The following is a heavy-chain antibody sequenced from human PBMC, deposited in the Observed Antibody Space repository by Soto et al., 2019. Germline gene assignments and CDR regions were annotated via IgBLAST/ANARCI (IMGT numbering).Heavy chain of an antibody. V-gene: IGHV3-30*18. CDR3: AKSRVCSSWYEGDS. Sequence: QVQLVESGGGVVQPGRSLRLSCAASGFTFSSYGMHWVRQAPGKGLEWVAVISYAGDYQYYADSVKGRFTISRDNSKNTLYLQMNTLRPEDTAVYFCAKSRVCSSWYEGDSWGQGTLVTVSS. J-gene: IGHJ4*02. CDR2: ISYAGDYQ. D-gene: IGHD6-13*01. CDR1: GFTFSSYG.